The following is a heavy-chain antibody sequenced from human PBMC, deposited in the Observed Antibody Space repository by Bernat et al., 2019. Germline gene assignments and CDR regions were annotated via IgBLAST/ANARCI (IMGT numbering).Heavy chain of an antibody. V-gene: IGHV5-10-1*01. CDR2: IDPSDSYT. CDR1: GYSFTSYW. D-gene: IGHD6-13*01. CDR3: ARLNSEQQLREDFDY. Sequence: EVQLVQSGAEVKKPGESLRISCKGSGYSFTSYWISWVRQMPGKGLEWMGRIDPSDSYTNYSPSFQGHVTISADKSISTAYLQWSSLKASDTAMYYCARLNSEQQLREDFDYWGQGTLVTVSS. J-gene: IGHJ4*02.